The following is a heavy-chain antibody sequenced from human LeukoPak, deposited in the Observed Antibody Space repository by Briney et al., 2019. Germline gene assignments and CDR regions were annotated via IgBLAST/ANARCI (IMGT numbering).Heavy chain of an antibody. Sequence: GGSLRLSCVASGFTFSDYAVHWVRQAPGRGLECVAVVSYDGSNKNHADSVKGRFTISRDNPKNTLYLQMNSLRVEDTAVYYCARETGYRFDYWGRGTLVSVSS. V-gene: IGHV3-30-3*01. J-gene: IGHJ4*02. CDR3: ARETGYRFDY. D-gene: IGHD3-9*01. CDR1: GFTFSDYA. CDR2: VSYDGSNK.